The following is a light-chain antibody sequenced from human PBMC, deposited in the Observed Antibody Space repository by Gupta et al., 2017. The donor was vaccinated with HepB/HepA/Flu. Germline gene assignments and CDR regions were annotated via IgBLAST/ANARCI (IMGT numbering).Light chain of an antibody. CDR3: QQDGTSLYT. CDR2: GAS. CDR1: QSVSSNN. J-gene: IGKJ2*01. V-gene: IGKV3-20*01. Sequence: EIVLTQSPGTLSLSPGESATLSCRATQSVSSNNLAWYQQKPGQAPRLLIYGASTRATGIPDRFSGSGSATDFTLTISTVEPEDFAVYYCQQDGTSLYTFGQGTNLEIK.